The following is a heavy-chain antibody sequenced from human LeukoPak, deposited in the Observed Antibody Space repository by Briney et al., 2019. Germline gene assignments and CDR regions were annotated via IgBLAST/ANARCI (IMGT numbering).Heavy chain of an antibody. V-gene: IGHV1-2*02. CDR3: AREYGVGAYYYYYYMDV. Sequence: GASVKVSCKASGYTFTGYYMHWVRQAPGQGLEWMGWINPNSGGTNYAQKFQGRVTMTRDTSISTAYMELSRLRSDDTAVYYCAREYGVGAYYYYYYMDVWGKGTTVTVSS. CDR2: INPNSGGT. D-gene: IGHD1-26*01. J-gene: IGHJ6*03. CDR1: GYTFTGYY.